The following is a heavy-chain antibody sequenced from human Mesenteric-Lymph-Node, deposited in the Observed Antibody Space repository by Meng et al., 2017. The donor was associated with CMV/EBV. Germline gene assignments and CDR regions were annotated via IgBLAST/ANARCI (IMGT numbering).Heavy chain of an antibody. J-gene: IGHJ4*02. V-gene: IGHV7-4-1*02. CDR3: ARKGVRGVWFGESLSQYSFDY. CDR2: INTKTGNP. CDR1: YS. Sequence: YSLNWGRQAPGRGIGWWGCINTKTGNPPDAQSFKGRFVFSLDTSVRTAYLQISSLKAEETAVYYCARKGVRGVWFGESLSQYSFDYWGQGTLVTVSS. D-gene: IGHD3-10*01.